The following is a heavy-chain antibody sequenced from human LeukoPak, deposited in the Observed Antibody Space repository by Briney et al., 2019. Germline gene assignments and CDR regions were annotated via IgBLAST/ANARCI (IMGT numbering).Heavy chain of an antibody. Sequence: SETLSLTCTVSDGSISNYYWSWIRQPPGKGLEWIGYIYYSGSTNYNPSLKSRVTMSVDTSKNQFSLKLSSVTAADTAVYYCARIDRAVAGTIDYWGQGTLVTVSS. CDR3: ARIDRAVAGTIDY. CDR1: DGSISNYY. CDR2: IYYSGST. J-gene: IGHJ4*02. D-gene: IGHD6-19*01. V-gene: IGHV4-59*08.